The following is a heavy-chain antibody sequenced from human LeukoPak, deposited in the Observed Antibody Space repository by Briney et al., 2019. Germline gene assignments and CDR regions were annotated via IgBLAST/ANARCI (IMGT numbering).Heavy chain of an antibody. Sequence: SETLSLTCTVSGGSISSGSYYWSWIRQPAGKGLEWIGRIYTSGSTNYNPSLKSRVTISVDTSKNQFSLKLSSVTAADTAVYYCARGDFWSGYYHWGQGTLVTVSS. V-gene: IGHV4-61*02. D-gene: IGHD3-3*01. CDR2: IYTSGST. CDR1: GGSISSGSYY. J-gene: IGHJ4*02. CDR3: ARGDFWSGYYH.